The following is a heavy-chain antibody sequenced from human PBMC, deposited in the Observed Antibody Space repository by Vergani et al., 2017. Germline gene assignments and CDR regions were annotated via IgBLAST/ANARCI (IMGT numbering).Heavy chain of an antibody. D-gene: IGHD3-10*01. V-gene: IGHV1-69*01. Sequence: QVQLVQSGAEVKKPGASVKVSCKASGYTFTGYYMHWVRQAPGQGLEWMGWIIPIFGTANYAQKFQGRVTITADESTSTAYMELSSLRSEDTAVYYCARVAATMVRGVINYYGMDVWGQGTTVTVSS. CDR3: ARVAATMVRGVINYYGMDV. J-gene: IGHJ6*02. CDR1: GYTFTGYY. CDR2: IIPIFGTA.